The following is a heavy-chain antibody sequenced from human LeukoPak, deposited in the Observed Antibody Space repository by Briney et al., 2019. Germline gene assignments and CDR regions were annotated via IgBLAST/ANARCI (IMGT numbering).Heavy chain of an antibody. CDR2: ISSNGGST. CDR3: ARELAQTRVYYYYYMDV. V-gene: IGHV3-64*01. Sequence: PGGSLRLSCAASGFTFSSYAMHWVRQAPGKGLEYVSAISSNGGSTYYANSVKGRFTISRDNSKNTLYLQMGSLRAEDMAVYYCARELAQTRVYYYYYMDVWGKGTTVTISS. J-gene: IGHJ6*03. D-gene: IGHD1-1*01. CDR1: GFTFSSYA.